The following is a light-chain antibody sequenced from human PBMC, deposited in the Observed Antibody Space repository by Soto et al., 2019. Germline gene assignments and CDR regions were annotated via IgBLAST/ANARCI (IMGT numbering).Light chain of an antibody. J-gene: IGKJ2*01. V-gene: IGKV1-5*03. CDR2: QAS. CDR3: QQYNSQYT. CDR1: QSVSGW. Sequence: DIQMTHSLSTLSASVGDRVTITCRASQSVSGWLPWYQQNSGKAPKLLIYQASTLASGVPSRFSGSESGTEFTLTISSLQPDDFATYYCQQYNSQYTFGQGTKVDNK.